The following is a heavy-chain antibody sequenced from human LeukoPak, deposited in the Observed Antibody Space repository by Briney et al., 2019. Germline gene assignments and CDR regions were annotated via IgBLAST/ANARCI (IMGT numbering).Heavy chain of an antibody. CDR1: GGSISSYY. Sequence: SETLSLTCTVSGGSISSYYWSWIRQPAGKGLEWVGRIYTSGSTYYNPSLKSRVTISVDTSKNQFSMKLSSVTAAHTAVYYCASTISGVVRGYNWFDPWGPGTLVTVSS. CDR2: IYTSGST. CDR3: ASTISGVVRGYNWFDP. D-gene: IGHD3-3*01. V-gene: IGHV4-4*07. J-gene: IGHJ5*02.